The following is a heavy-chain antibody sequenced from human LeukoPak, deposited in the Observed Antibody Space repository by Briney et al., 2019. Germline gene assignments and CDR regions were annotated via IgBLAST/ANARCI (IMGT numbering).Heavy chain of an antibody. CDR2: ISGSGGST. CDR1: GFTFSSYA. CDR3: AKNFRSSWYFDY. V-gene: IGHV3-23*01. Sequence: GGSLRLSCAASGFTFSSYAMSRVRQAPGKGLEWVSAISGSGGSTYYADSVKGRFTISRDNSKNTLYLQMNSLRAEDTAVYYCAKNFRSSWYFDYWGQGTLVTVSS. J-gene: IGHJ4*02. D-gene: IGHD6-13*01.